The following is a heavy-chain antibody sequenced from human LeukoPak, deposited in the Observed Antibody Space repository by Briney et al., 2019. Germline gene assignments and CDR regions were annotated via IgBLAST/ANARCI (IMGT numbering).Heavy chain of an antibody. D-gene: IGHD2-21*02. Sequence: GGSLSISCAASGFTFSSYWMHWVRKAPGKGLVWVSRVNTDGSSTTYADSVKGRFTISRDNAKNTLYLQMNSLRAEDTAVYYCARDLRGIVVVTAIDYWGQGTLVTVAS. CDR1: GFTFSSYW. V-gene: IGHV3-74*01. CDR2: VNTDGSST. CDR3: ARDLRGIVVVTAIDY. J-gene: IGHJ4*02.